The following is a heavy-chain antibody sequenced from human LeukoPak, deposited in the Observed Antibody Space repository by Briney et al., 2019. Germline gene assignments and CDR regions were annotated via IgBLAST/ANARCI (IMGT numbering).Heavy chain of an antibody. J-gene: IGHJ5*02. D-gene: IGHD6-13*01. CDR2: IYYSGST. Sequence: SETLSLTCTVSGGSISTYYWSWIRQPPGKGLEWIGYIYYSGSTNYNPSLKSRVTISVDTSKNQFSLKLSSVTAADTAAYYCARDNFLAAVSNWFDPWGQGTLVTVSS. CDR1: GGSISTYY. V-gene: IGHV4-59*01. CDR3: ARDNFLAAVSNWFDP.